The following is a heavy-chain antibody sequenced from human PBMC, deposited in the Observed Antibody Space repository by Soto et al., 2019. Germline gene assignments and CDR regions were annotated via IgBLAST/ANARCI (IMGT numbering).Heavy chain of an antibody. CDR1: GFTVSSNY. V-gene: IGHV3-66*01. J-gene: IGHJ4*02. D-gene: IGHD6-13*01. Sequence: GGSLRLSCAASGFTVSSNYMSWVRRAPGKGLEWVSVIYSGGSTYYADSVKGRFTISRDNSKNTLYLQMSSLRAEDTAVYYCARGRYSSTWCSDYWGQGTLVTVSS. CDR2: IYSGGST. CDR3: ARGRYSSTWCSDY.